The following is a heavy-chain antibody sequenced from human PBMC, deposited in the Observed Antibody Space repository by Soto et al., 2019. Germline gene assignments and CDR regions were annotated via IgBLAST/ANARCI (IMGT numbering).Heavy chain of an antibody. CDR2: IYYSGST. Sequence: SLTFTVSGGSISSSSYYWGWIRQPPGKGLEWIGSIYYSGSTYYNPSLKSRVTISVDTSKNQFSLKLSSVTAADTAVYYCARLVGNWNQGWFDPWGQGTLVTVSS. D-gene: IGHD1-1*01. J-gene: IGHJ5*02. V-gene: IGHV4-39*01. CDR1: GGSISSSSYY. CDR3: ARLVGNWNQGWFDP.